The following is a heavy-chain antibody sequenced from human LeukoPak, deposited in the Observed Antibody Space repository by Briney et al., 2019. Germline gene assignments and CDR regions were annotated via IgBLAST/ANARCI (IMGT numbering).Heavy chain of an antibody. CDR3: ARDGTAAGLYFDL. CDR1: GGSFSGYY. J-gene: IGHJ4*01. Sequence: PSETLSLTCAVYGGSFSGYYWRWIRQSPGKGLEWIGEINDSGSTNYDPSLKSRVTISVDTSKNQISLKLTSVTAADTAVYYCARDGTAAGLYFDLWGQGTLVTVSS. V-gene: IGHV4-34*01. D-gene: IGHD6-13*01. CDR2: INDSGST.